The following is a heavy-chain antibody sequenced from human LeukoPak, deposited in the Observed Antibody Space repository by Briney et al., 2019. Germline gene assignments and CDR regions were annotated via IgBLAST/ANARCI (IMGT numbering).Heavy chain of an antibody. J-gene: IGHJ4*02. CDR1: GYTFIDHY. V-gene: IGHV1-2*02. CDR2: INPNSGGT. Sequence: ASVKVSCKASGYTFIDHYIHWVRQAPGQGLEWMGWINPNSGGTNYAQKFQGRVTMTRDTSISTAYMELSRLRSDDTAVYYCARILGYSGYDVYYFDYWGQGTLVTVSS. D-gene: IGHD5-12*01. CDR3: ARILGYSGYDVYYFDY.